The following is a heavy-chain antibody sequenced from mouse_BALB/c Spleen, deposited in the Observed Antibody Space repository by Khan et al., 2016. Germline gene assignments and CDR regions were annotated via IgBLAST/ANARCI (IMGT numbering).Heavy chain of an antibody. CDR2: INPSAGYT. J-gene: IGHJ2*01. CDR1: GYTFTHYW. D-gene: IGHD2-14*01. Sequence: QVRLQQSGAELAKPGASVKMSCKASGYTFTHYWMHWVKQRPGQGLEWIGYINPSAGYTYYNQKFKDKATLTADKSSSTVYMQLSSLTSEDSAVYFCARIEWRYVVDYWGQGTTLTVSS. V-gene: IGHV1-7*01. CDR3: ARIEWRYVVDY.